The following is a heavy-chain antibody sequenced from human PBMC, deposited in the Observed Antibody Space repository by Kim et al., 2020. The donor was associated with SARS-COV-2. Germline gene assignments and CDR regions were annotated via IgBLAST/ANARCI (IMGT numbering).Heavy chain of an antibody. CDR1: GFTFSSYW. V-gene: IGHV3-7*03. J-gene: IGHJ6*02. CDR2: IKQDGSEK. CDR3: ARENYDSSGYYYVRPNYYYGMDV. Sequence: GGSLRLSCAASGFTFSSYWMSWVRQAPGKGLEWVANIKQDGSEKYYVDSVKGRFTISRDNAKNSLYLQMNSLRAEDTAVYYCARENYDSSGYYYVRPNYYYGMDVCAKGPRSPSP. D-gene: IGHD3-22*01.